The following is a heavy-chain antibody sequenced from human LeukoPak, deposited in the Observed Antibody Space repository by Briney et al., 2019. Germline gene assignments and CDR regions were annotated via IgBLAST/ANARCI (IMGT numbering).Heavy chain of an antibody. J-gene: IGHJ4*02. V-gene: IGHV4-59*01. CDR1: GGSISSYY. D-gene: IGHD3-9*01. CDR3: AGQYYDILTGNTES. CDR2: IYYSGST. Sequence: SETLSLTCTVSGGSISSYYWSWIRQPPGKGLEWIGYIYYSGSTNYNPSLKSRVTISVDTSKNQFSLKLSSVTAADTAVYYCAGQYYDILTGNTESWGQGTLVTVSS.